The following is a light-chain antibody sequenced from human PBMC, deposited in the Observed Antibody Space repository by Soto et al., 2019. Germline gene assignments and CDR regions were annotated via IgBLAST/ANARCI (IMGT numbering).Light chain of an antibody. CDR1: SSDVGGYNY. J-gene: IGLJ2*01. CDR2: DVS. Sequence: QSVLTQPATVSGSPGQSITISCTGTSSDVGGYNYVSWYQQHPGTAPKLMIYDVSNRPSGVSNRFSGSKSGNTASLTISGLQAEDEADYYCSSYTSSSTHVVFGGGTKVTVL. V-gene: IGLV2-14*01. CDR3: SSYTSSSTHVV.